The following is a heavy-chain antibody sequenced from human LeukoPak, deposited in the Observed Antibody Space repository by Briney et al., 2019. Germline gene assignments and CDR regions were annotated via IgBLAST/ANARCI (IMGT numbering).Heavy chain of an antibody. CDR1: GGSISNYY. CDR2: IYSSGST. V-gene: IGHV4-59*01. J-gene: IGHJ4*02. CDR3: ARKGLAAGLDY. D-gene: IGHD6-13*01. Sequence: SETLSLTCAVSGGSISNYYWSWIWQPPGKGLEWIGYIYSSGSTTYNPSLKSRVTISLDTSKNQFSLRLSSVTAADTAVYYCARKGLAAGLDYWGQGTLVTVSS.